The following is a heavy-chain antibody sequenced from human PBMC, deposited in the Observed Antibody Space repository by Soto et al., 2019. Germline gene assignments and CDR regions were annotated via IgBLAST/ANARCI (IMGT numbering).Heavy chain of an antibody. Sequence: SETLSLTCTVSGGSISSYYWSWIRQPPGKGLEWIGYIYYSGSTNYNPSLKSRVTISVDTSKNQFSLKLSSVTAADTAVYYCARGRDQLLLLGDYYYGMDVWGQGTTVTVSS. CDR3: ARGRDQLLLLGDYYYGMDV. CDR2: IYYSGST. D-gene: IGHD2-15*01. J-gene: IGHJ6*02. V-gene: IGHV4-59*01. CDR1: GGSISSYY.